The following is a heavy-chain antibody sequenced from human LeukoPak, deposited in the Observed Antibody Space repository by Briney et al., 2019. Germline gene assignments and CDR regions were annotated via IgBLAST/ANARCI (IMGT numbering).Heavy chain of an antibody. CDR2: INHSGST. CDR1: GGSFSGYY. D-gene: IGHD5-18*01. V-gene: IGHV4-34*01. Sequence: SETLSLTCAVYGGSFSGYYWSWIRQPPGKGLEWIGEINHSGSTNYNPSLKSRVTISVDTSKNQFSLKLSSVTAADTAVYYCARGTSGYSYGPGDFDYWGQGTLVTVSS. CDR3: ARGTSGYSYGPGDFDY. J-gene: IGHJ4*02.